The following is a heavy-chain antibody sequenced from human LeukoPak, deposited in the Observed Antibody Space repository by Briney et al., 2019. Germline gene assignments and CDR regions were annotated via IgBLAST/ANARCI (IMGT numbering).Heavy chain of an antibody. J-gene: IGHJ5*02. D-gene: IGHD5-12*01. Sequence: GGSLRLSCAASGFLFSRYGIHWVRQAPGKGLEWVAFISYDGSNKYYGDSVKGRFTISRDNSKNTLYLQMNSLRAEDTAVYFCAKELDIVARGWFDPWGQGTLVTVSS. CDR3: AKELDIVARGWFDP. V-gene: IGHV3-30*18. CDR2: ISYDGSNK. CDR1: GFLFSRYG.